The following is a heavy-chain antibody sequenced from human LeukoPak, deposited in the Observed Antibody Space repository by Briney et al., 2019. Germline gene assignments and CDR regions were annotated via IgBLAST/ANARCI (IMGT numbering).Heavy chain of an antibody. D-gene: IGHD3-22*01. J-gene: IGHJ4*02. CDR2: IYPGDSDT. CDR3: ARHPRYYYDSSGYFFDY. Sequence: GESLKISCKGSGYSFTSYWIGWVRQMPGKGLEWMGIIYPGDSDTRYSPSFQGQVTISADKSISTAYLQWSSLKASDTAMYYCARHPRYYYDSSGYFFDYWGQGILVTVSS. V-gene: IGHV5-51*01. CDR1: GYSFTSYW.